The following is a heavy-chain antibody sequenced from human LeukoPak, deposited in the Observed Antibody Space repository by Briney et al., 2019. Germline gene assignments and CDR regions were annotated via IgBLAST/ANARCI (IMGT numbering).Heavy chain of an antibody. V-gene: IGHV3-9*01. CDR1: GFTFDDYA. CDR2: ISWNSGSI. D-gene: IGHD1-14*01. CDR3: ARESRSITTADY. J-gene: IGHJ4*02. Sequence: GGSLRLSCAASGFTFDDYAMHWVRQAPGKGLEWVSGISWNSGSIGYADSVKGRFTISRDNAKNSLYLQMNSLRAEDTAVYYCARESRSITTADYWGQGTLVTVSS.